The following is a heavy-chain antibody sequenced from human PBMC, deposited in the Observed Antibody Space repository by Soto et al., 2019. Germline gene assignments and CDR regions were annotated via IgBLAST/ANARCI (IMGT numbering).Heavy chain of an antibody. J-gene: IGHJ6*02. CDR1: GGSIKDYF. Sequence: SETLSLTCSVSGGSIKDYFWTWVRQPPGKGLEWIGYISSSGTINYNSSLKSRVTISLDTSRNHFSLKLSSVTTADTAVYFCARDRKLVIPGNYYYYGMDVWGQGTTVTVSS. V-gene: IGHV4-59*01. CDR2: ISSSGTI. CDR3: ARDRKLVIPGNYYYYGMDV. D-gene: IGHD3-9*01.